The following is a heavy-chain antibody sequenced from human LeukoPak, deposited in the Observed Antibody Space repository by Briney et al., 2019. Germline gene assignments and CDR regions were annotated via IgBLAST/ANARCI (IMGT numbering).Heavy chain of an antibody. V-gene: IGHV4-39*01. Sequence: SETLSLTCTVSGGSIISSNYYWGWIRQPPGKGLEWIGNIYYSGSTYYNPSLKSRVTISVDTSKNQFPLKLNSVTAADTAVYYCARGPTAMVRNWFDPWGQGTLVTVSS. D-gene: IGHD5-18*01. J-gene: IGHJ5*02. CDR3: ARGPTAMVRNWFDP. CDR1: GGSIISSNYY. CDR2: IYYSGST.